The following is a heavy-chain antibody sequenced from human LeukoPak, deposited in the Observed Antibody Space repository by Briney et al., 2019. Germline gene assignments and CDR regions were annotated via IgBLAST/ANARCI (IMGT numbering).Heavy chain of an antibody. Sequence: ASVKVSCKASGYTFTGYYMHWVRQAPGQGLEWMGWINPNSGGTNYAQKFQGWVTMTRDTSISTAYMELSRLRSDDTAVYYCARGRLVRNPGLPFDYWGQGTLVTVPS. CDR2: INPNSGGT. J-gene: IGHJ4*02. CDR3: ARGRLVRNPGLPFDY. V-gene: IGHV1-2*04. CDR1: GYTFTGYY. D-gene: IGHD6-19*01.